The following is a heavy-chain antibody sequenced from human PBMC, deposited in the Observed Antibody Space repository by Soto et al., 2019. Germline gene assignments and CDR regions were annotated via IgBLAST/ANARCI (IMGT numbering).Heavy chain of an antibody. D-gene: IGHD3-3*01. CDR2: INHSGST. J-gene: IGHJ4*02. CDR3: ASRRVYYDFWSGYYTPFDY. Sequence: QVQLQQWGAGLLKPSETLSLTCAVYGGSFSGYYWSWIRQPPGKGLEWIGEINHSGSTNYNPSLKSRVTISVDTSKNQFSLKLSSVTAAGTAVYYCASRRVYYDFWSGYYTPFDYWGQGTLVTVSS. CDR1: GGSFSGYY. V-gene: IGHV4-34*01.